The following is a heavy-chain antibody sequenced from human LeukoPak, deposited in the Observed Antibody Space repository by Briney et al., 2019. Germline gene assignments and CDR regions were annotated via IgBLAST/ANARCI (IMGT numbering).Heavy chain of an antibody. J-gene: IGHJ3*02. V-gene: IGHV3-11*01. CDR3: ARDFGWELLVMAFDI. CDR1: GFTFSDYY. Sequence: GGSLRLSCAASGFTFSDYYMSWIRQAPGKGLEWVSYISSSGSTIYYADSVKGRFTISRDNAKNSLYLQMNSLRAEDTAVYYCARDFGWELLVMAFDIWGQGTMVTVSS. CDR2: ISSSGSTI. D-gene: IGHD1-26*01.